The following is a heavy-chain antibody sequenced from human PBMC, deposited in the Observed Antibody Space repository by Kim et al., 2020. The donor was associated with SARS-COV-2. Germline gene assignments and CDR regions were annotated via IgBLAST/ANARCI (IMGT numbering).Heavy chain of an antibody. J-gene: IGHJ5*02. Sequence: SETLSLTCTVSGGSISSGDYYWSWIRQPPGKGLEWIGYIYYSGSTYYNPSLKSRVTISVDTSKNQFSLKLSSVTAADTAVYYCARVLLVGATRFDPWGQGTLVTVSS. V-gene: IGHV4-30-4*01. CDR1: GGSISSGDYY. CDR2: IYYSGST. CDR3: ARVLLVGATRFDP. D-gene: IGHD1-26*01.